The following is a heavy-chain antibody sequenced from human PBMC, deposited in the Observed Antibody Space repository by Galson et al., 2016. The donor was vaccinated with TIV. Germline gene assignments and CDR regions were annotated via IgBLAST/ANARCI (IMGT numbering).Heavy chain of an antibody. CDR3: ARDAGPYYHAVDI. CDR1: GGSISNGDYY. D-gene: IGHD3-22*01. J-gene: IGHJ3*02. CDR2: IYYSGTT. V-gene: IGHV4-30-4*01. Sequence: TLSLSCVVIGGSISNGDYYWTWIRQPPGKGLEWIGYIYYSGTTNLNPSLRSRLDMSVDRSKNRFSLSLSSVTAAATAVYYCARDAGPYYHAVDIWGRGAMVTVSS.